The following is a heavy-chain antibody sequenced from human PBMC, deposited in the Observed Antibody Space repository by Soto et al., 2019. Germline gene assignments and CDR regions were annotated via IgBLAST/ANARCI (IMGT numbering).Heavy chain of an antibody. Sequence: PGESLKISCKASGYTFTSYWLTCVRQMPGKGLEWMVRIDPSDSSTNYSPSFQGHVTISTDKSITTAHLQWSSLKVSDTAMYYCAATGYTYGYHFDHWGQGTQVTVSS. CDR1: GYTFTSYW. D-gene: IGHD5-18*01. CDR3: AATGYTYGYHFDH. V-gene: IGHV5-10-1*01. CDR2: IDPSDSST. J-gene: IGHJ4*02.